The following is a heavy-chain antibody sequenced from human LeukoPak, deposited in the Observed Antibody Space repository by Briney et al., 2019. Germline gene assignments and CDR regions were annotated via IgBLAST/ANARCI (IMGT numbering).Heavy chain of an antibody. V-gene: IGHV4-34*01. CDR1: GGSFSGYY. Sequence: SETLSLTSAVYGGSFSGYYCSWIRQSPGKGLEWIGEINHSGRINYNTSLKSRVTISLDTSKNQFSLKLSSVTAADTAVYYCASGYSSTWYPQHWGQGTLVTVSS. CDR2: INHSGRI. CDR3: ASGYSSTWYPQH. J-gene: IGHJ1*01. D-gene: IGHD6-13*01.